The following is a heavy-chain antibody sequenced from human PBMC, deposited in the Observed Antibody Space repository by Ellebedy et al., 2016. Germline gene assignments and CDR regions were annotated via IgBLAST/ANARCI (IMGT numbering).Heavy chain of an antibody. J-gene: IGHJ5*02. CDR3: ARPGYDGWFNP. CDR1: GGSISSSSYY. D-gene: IGHD2-15*01. Sequence: SETLSLTXTVSGGSISSSSYYWGWIRQPPGKGLEWIGSIYYSGSTYYNPSLKSRVTISVDTSKNQFSLKLSSVTAADTAVYYCARPGYDGWFNPWGQGTLVTVSS. CDR2: IYYSGST. V-gene: IGHV4-39*01.